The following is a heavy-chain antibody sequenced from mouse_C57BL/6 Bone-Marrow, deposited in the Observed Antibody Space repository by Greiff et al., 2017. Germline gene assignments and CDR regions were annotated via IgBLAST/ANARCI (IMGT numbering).Heavy chain of an antibody. CDR1: GFSLTSYG. D-gene: IGHD1-1*01. V-gene: IGHV2-2*01. CDR3: ASSVITTVVRDY. J-gene: IGHJ2*01. CDR2: IWSGGST. Sequence: VQLQQSGPGLVQPSQSLSITCTVSGFSLTSYGVHWVRQSPGKGLEWLGVIWSGGSTDYNAAFISSLSTSKDKSKSQVFFKMNSLQADETAVYYCASSVITTVVRDYWGQGTTLTVSS.